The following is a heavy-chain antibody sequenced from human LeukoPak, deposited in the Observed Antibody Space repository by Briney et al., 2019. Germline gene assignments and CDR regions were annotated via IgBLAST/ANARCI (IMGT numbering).Heavy chain of an antibody. J-gene: IGHJ4*02. CDR2: INPNSGGT. CDR1: GYTFTGYF. V-gene: IGHV1-2*02. Sequence: ASVKVSCKASGYTFTGYFIHWVRQAPGQGLEWMGWINPNSGGTNYAQKFQGRVTMTRDTSISTAYMELSRLRSDDTAVYYCARGQMYYYGSGPFDYWGQGTLVTVSS. D-gene: IGHD3-10*01. CDR3: ARGQMYYYGSGPFDY.